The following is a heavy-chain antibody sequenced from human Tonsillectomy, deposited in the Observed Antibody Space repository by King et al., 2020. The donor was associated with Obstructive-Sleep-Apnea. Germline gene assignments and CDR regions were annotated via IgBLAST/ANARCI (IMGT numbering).Heavy chain of an antibody. CDR3: AGDVSHCSLDY. CDR2: IWYDGSKK. D-gene: IGHD2-21*02. J-gene: IGHJ4*02. CDR1: GFTFSSHG. V-gene: IGHV3-33*01. Sequence: VQLVESGGGVVQPGMSLRLSCAASGFTFSSHGMYWVRQAPGKGPEGVATIWYDGSKKYYENSVKGRFTTSRDESKSTLYLKMNSLRVEDTAVYHGAGDVSHCSLDYRGQGTLVTVSS.